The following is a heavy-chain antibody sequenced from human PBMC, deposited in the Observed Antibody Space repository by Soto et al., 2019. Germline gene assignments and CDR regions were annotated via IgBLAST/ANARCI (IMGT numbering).Heavy chain of an antibody. CDR3: ARSGVELLGCFGVDKKPKELRTRWDNCYMDV. Sequence: ASVKVSCKASGGTFSSYTISWVRQAPGQGLEWMGRIIPILGIANYAQKFQGRVTITADKSTSTAYMELSSLRSEDTAVYYCARSGVELLGCFGVDKKPKELRTRWDNCYMDVCGKGTTVTVPS. CDR1: GGTFSSYT. V-gene: IGHV1-69*02. CDR2: IIPILGIA. J-gene: IGHJ6*03. D-gene: IGHD1-7*01.